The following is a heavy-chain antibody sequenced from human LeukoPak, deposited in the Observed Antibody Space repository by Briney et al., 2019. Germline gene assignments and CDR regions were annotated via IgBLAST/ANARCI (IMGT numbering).Heavy chain of an antibody. CDR2: IYYSGST. CDR1: GGSISSYY. Sequence: PSETLSLTCTASGGSISSYYWSWIRQPPGKGLEWIGYIYYSGSTNYNPSLKSRVTISVDTSKNQFSLKLSSVTAADTAVYYCARSYYDFWSGYYYFDYWGQGTLVTVTS. V-gene: IGHV4-59*01. D-gene: IGHD3-3*01. J-gene: IGHJ4*02. CDR3: ARSYYDFWSGYYYFDY.